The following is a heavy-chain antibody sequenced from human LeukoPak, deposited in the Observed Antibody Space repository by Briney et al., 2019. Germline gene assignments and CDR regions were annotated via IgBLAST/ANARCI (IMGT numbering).Heavy chain of an antibody. CDR2: INTDGSNR. D-gene: IGHD3-22*01. CDR1: GLTFSAAW. V-gene: IGHV3-7*01. J-gene: IGHJ4*02. Sequence: GGSLRLSCAASGLTFSAAWMSWVRQAPGKGGEGGATINTDGSNRYYVDSVKGRFTISRDNAKNSLYLQMDSLRADDTALYYCADFDRSWGQGTLVTVSS. CDR3: ADFDRS.